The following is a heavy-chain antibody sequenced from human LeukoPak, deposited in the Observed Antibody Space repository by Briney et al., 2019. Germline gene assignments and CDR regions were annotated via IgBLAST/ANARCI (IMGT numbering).Heavy chain of an antibody. D-gene: IGHD6-13*01. Sequence: ASVKVSCKASGGTFSSYAISWVRQAPGQGLEWMGGIIPIFGTANYAQKFQGRVTITADESTSTAYMELSSLRSEDTAVYYCARIIWSIAAAGRGGFDPWGGGTLVAVSS. CDR3: ARIIWSIAAAGRGGFDP. J-gene: IGHJ5*02. CDR2: IIPIFGTA. V-gene: IGHV1-69*13. CDR1: GGTFSSYA.